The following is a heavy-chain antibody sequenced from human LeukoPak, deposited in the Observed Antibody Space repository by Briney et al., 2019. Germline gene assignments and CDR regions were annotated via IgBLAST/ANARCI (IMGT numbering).Heavy chain of an antibody. CDR3: ARHSSCYGNFDY. CDR1: GGSISSSSYY. D-gene: IGHD1-14*01. J-gene: IGHJ4*02. CDR2: IYHSGSS. V-gene: IGHV4-39*01. Sequence: SETLSLTCTVSGGSISSSSYYWGWIRQPPGKGLEWIGSIYHSGSSYYNPSLKSRVTISVDTSKNQFSLKLSSVTAADTAVYYCARHSSCYGNFDYWGQGTLVTVSS.